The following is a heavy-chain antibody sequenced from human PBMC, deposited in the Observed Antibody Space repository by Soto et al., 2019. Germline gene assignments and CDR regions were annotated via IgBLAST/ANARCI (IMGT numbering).Heavy chain of an antibody. D-gene: IGHD3-22*01. J-gene: IGHJ4*02. V-gene: IGHV3-7*01. Sequence: EVQLVESGGGLVQPGGSLRLSCAASGFTFSSYWMSWVRQAPGKGLEWVANIKQDGSEKYYVDSVKGRFTISRDNAKNSLYLQMNSLRAEDTAVYYGARDFYDSSGYYYGYFDYWGQGTLVTVSS. CDR1: GFTFSSYW. CDR3: ARDFYDSSGYYYGYFDY. CDR2: IKQDGSEK.